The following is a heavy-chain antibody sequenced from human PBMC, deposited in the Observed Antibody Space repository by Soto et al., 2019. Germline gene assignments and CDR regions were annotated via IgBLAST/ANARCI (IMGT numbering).Heavy chain of an antibody. CDR3: ARMLYSAMEV. CDR2: ISSSDEK. Sequence: QVTLKESGPVLVKPTETLTLTCTVSGFSLNHPRMGVSWIRQPPGKALEWLAHISSSDEKSYSTSLSSRLTISKDTSESQVVLTMTNMVPVDTATYYCARMLYSAMEVWGQGTKVAVSS. J-gene: IGHJ6*02. V-gene: IGHV2-26*01. CDR1: GFSLNHPRMG.